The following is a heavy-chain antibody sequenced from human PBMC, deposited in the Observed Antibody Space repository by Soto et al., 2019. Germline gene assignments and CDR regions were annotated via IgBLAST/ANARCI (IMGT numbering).Heavy chain of an antibody. Sequence: GGSLRLSCAASGFTFSSYAMHWVRQAPGKGLEWVAVISYDGSNKYYADSVKGRFTISRDNSKNTLYLQMNSLRAEDTAVYYCARDLDYGDYADWFDPWGQGTLVTVSS. J-gene: IGHJ5*02. CDR3: ARDLDYGDYADWFDP. D-gene: IGHD4-17*01. CDR1: GFTFSSYA. V-gene: IGHV3-30-3*01. CDR2: ISYDGSNK.